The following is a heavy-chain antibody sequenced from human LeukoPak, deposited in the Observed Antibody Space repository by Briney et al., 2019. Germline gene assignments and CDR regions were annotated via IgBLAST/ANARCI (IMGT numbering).Heavy chain of an antibody. D-gene: IGHD6-19*01. Sequence: PGGSLRLSCAASGFTFNRNNMNWVRQAPGKGLEWVSYISSTSITMYYADSVKGRFIISRDNAKNSLYLQMNSLRADDTAVYYCARETILAVAGDFWGQGTLVTVSS. CDR1: GFTFNRNN. CDR3: ARETILAVAGDF. J-gene: IGHJ4*02. V-gene: IGHV3-48*01. CDR2: ISSTSITM.